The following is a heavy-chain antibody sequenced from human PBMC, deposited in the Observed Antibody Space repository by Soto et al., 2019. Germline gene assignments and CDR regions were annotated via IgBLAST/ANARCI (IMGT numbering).Heavy chain of an antibody. D-gene: IGHD3-10*01. CDR2: INHSGST. J-gene: IGHJ5*02. Sequence: SETLSLTCAVHGGSLSVYYWSWIRQSPGKGLEWIGEINHSGSTNYNPSLKSRVTTSLDRSKNQFSLNLSSVTAADTAVYYCARVWFGENNWFDPWGQGTLVTVPQ. CDR3: ARVWFGENNWFDP. V-gene: IGHV4-34*01. CDR1: GGSLSVYY.